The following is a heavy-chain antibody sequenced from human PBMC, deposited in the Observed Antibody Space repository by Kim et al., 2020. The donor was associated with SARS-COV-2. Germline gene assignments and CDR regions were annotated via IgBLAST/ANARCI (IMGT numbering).Heavy chain of an antibody. CDR3: ATTRTR. CDR2: ISGTSSYI. D-gene: IGHD3-3*01. Sequence: GGSLRLSCEASGFNFNKYSMIWVRRAPGKGLEWVSSISGTSSYIYYADSVKGRFTISRDNARNSLYLQMNSLRVEDTGVYYCATTRTRWGQGALVTVSS. V-gene: IGHV3-21*01. CDR1: GFNFNKYS. J-gene: IGHJ4*02.